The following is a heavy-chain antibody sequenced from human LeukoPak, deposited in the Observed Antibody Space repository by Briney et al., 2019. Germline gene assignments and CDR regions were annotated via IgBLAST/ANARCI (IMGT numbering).Heavy chain of an antibody. D-gene: IGHD5-24*01. J-gene: IGHJ4*02. CDR1: GGSISSGGYY. CDR3: ARGDGYKIGHYFDY. V-gene: IGHV4-31*03. CDR2: IYHSGST. Sequence: SQTLSLTCTVSGGSISSGGYYWSWIRQDPGKGLEWIGYIYHSGSTYYNPSLKSRVTISVDTSKNQFSLKLSSVTAADTAVYYCARGDGYKIGHYFDYWGRGTLVTVSS.